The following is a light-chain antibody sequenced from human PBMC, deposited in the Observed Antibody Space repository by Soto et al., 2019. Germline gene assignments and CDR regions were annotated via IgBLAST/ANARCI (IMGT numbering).Light chain of an antibody. CDR2: SAS. CDR1: QGISSW. CDR3: QQGNSFPLS. J-gene: IGKJ4*01. Sequence: DIQMTQSPSSVSASVGDRFTITCRASQGISSWLAWYQQKPGRXPKXXIYSASSLQSGAPSRFTGSGSGTDFTLTITGLQPDDVATYYCQQGNSFPLSFGGGTKVDIK. V-gene: IGKV1-12*01.